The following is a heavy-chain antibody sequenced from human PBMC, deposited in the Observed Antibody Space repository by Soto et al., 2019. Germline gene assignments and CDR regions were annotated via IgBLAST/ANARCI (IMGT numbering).Heavy chain of an antibody. CDR2: IYYSGST. CDR1: GGSISSSSYY. D-gene: IGHD4-4*01. V-gene: IGHV4-39*01. CDR3: ARLFTVTTLYYYYMDV. J-gene: IGHJ6*03. Sequence: SETLSLTCTVSGGSISSSSYYWGWIRQPPGKGLEWIGSIYYSGSTYYNPSLKSRVTISVDTSKNQFSLKLSSVTAADTAVYYCARLFTVTTLYYYYMDVWGKGTTVTVSS.